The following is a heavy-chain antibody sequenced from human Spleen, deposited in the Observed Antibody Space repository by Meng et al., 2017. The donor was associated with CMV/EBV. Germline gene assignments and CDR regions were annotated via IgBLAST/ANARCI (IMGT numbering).Heavy chain of an antibody. J-gene: IGHJ6*02. V-gene: IGHV4-31*03. D-gene: IGHD3-16*01. Sequence: SETLSLTCTVSGGSISSGGYYWSWIRQHPGKGPEWIGYIYYSGSTYYNPSLKSRVTISVDTSKNQFSPKLSSVTAADTAVYYCARELGYGMDVWGQGTTVTVSS. CDR3: ARELGYGMDV. CDR1: GGSISSGGYY. CDR2: IYYSGST.